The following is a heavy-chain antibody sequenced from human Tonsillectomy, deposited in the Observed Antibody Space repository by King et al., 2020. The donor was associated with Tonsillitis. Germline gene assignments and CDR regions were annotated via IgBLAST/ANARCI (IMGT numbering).Heavy chain of an antibody. J-gene: IGHJ6*02. CDR3: ARDKVCSGYYCAYGMDV. D-gene: IGHD3-22*01. CDR2: IYYSGST. V-gene: IGHV4-59*01. Sequence: QLQESGPGLVKPSETLSLTCTVSGGSISSYYWSWIRQPPGKGLEWIGYIYYSGSTNYNPSLKSRVSTSVDTSKNQFSLKLSSVTAADTAVYHCARDKVCSGYYCAYGMDVWGQGTTVTVSS. CDR1: GGSISSYY.